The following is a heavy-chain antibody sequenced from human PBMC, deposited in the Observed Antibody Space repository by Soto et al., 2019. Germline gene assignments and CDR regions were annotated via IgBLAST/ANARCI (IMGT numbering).Heavy chain of an antibody. J-gene: IGHJ6*02. CDR1: GYTFTSYD. CDR3: ARDKLTYSSGWQDGMDV. D-gene: IGHD6-19*01. V-gene: IGHV1-8*01. CDR2: MNSNSGNT. Sequence: QVQLVQSGAEVKKPGASVKVSCKASGYTFTSYDINWVRQATGQGLEWMGWMNSNSGNTGYAQKFQGRVTMTRNTSISTAYMELSSLRSEDTAVYYCARDKLTYSSGWQDGMDVWGQGTTVTVSS.